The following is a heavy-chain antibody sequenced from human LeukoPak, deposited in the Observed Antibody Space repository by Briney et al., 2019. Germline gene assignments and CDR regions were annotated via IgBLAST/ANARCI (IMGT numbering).Heavy chain of an antibody. V-gene: IGHV1-2*02. Sequence: ASVKVPCEASGYTFTGYYMHWVRQAPGQGLEWMGWINPNSGGTNYAQRFQGRVTMTRDTSISTAYMELSSLRSDDTAVYYCARMGLPARGLGHWGQGTLVTVSS. CDR3: ARMGLPARGLGH. J-gene: IGHJ4*02. D-gene: IGHD5-12*01. CDR1: GYTFTGYY. CDR2: INPNSGGT.